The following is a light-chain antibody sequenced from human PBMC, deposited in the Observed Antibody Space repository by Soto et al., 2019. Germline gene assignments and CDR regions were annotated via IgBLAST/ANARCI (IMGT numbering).Light chain of an antibody. V-gene: IGLV1-40*01. CDR1: SANIGTGYD. Sequence: QSVLTQPPSVSGAPGQRVTISCTGGSANIGTGYDVHWYQQVPGTAPKLLIYGNNNRPSGIPDRFSGSKSDTSASLAIAGLQAEDEADSYCQSYDSGLSNYVLGNGTKVT. J-gene: IGLJ1*01. CDR2: GNN. CDR3: QSYDSGLSNYV.